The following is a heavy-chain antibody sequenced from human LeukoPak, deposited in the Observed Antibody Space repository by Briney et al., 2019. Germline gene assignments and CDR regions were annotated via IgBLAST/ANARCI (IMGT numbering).Heavy chain of an antibody. D-gene: IGHD2-2*01. CDR3: AISFVVVPTTPPRWFDY. V-gene: IGHV3-48*04. J-gene: IGHJ4*02. CDR2: ISSSSSTI. Sequence: GGSLSLSCAASGFSFSTYSMNWVRQAPGKGLEWVSYISSSSSTIYYADSVKGRFTISRDNAKNSLYLQMNSLRAEDAAIYYCAISFVVVPTTPPRWFDYWGQGTLVTVSS. CDR1: GFSFSTYS.